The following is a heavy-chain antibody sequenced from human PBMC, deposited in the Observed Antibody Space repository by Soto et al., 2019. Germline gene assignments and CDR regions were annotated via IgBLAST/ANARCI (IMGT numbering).Heavy chain of an antibody. D-gene: IGHD6-19*01. CDR3: ARWGWLDYYFDY. J-gene: IGHJ4*02. Sequence: SAPLALTCTVSGGSIISYYWSWIRQPPGKGLEWIGYIYYSGSTNYNPSLKSRVTISVDTSMNQFSLKLSSVTAADTAVYYCARWGWLDYYFDYWGQGTLVTVSS. V-gene: IGHV4-59*01. CDR2: IYYSGST. CDR1: GGSIISYY.